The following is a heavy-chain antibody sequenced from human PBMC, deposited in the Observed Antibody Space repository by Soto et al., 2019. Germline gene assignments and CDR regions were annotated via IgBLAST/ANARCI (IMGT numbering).Heavy chain of an antibody. V-gene: IGHV3-30*03. D-gene: IGHD6-13*01. CDR1: GFTFSSYG. Sequence: PGGSLRLSCAASGFTFSSYGIHWVRQAPGKGLEWVAVISYDGSNKYFADSVKGRFTISRDNSKNTLYLQMNSLRAEDTAVYYCARDPLRQQLVPRYGMDVWGQGTTVTVSS. J-gene: IGHJ6*02. CDR3: ARDPLRQQLVPRYGMDV. CDR2: ISYDGSNK.